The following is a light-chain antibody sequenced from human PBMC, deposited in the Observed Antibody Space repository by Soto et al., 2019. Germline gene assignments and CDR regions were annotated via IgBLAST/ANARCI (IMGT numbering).Light chain of an antibody. Sequence: QSALTQPASVSGSPGQSITISCTGTSSDVGSYNLVSWYQQHPGKAPKLMIYEGSKWPSGVSNRFSGSKSGNTASLTISGLQAEDEADYYCCSYAGSYVVFGGGTKVTVL. CDR2: EGS. CDR3: CSYAGSYVV. CDR1: SSDVGSYNL. J-gene: IGLJ2*01. V-gene: IGLV2-23*01.